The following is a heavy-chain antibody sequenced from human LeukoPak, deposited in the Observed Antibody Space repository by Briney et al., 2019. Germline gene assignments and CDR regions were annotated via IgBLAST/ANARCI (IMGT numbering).Heavy chain of an antibody. Sequence: SETLSLTCAVYDGSFSGYYWSWIRQPPGKGLEWIGEINHSGSTNYNPSLKSRVTISVDTSKNQFSLKLTSVIAADTAMYYCARVSSSAWLDIWGQGTMVTVSS. D-gene: IGHD6-19*01. J-gene: IGHJ3*02. CDR2: INHSGST. CDR1: DGSFSGYY. V-gene: IGHV4-34*01. CDR3: ARVSSSAWLDI.